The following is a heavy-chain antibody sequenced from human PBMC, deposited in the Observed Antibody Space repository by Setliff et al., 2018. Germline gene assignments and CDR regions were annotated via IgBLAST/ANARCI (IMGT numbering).Heavy chain of an antibody. CDR2: IFYSGRT. D-gene: IGHD3-16*01. Sequence: SETLSLTCTVSGASITNINYYWGLIRQPPGKGLEWIGSIFYSGRTYYNPSLKSRVTISVDTSKNQFSLTLSSVTAADTAVYYCARLPNYVWGSPVDYWGQGTLVTVS. CDR3: ARLPNYVWGSPVDY. V-gene: IGHV4-39*01. J-gene: IGHJ4*02. CDR1: GASITNINYY.